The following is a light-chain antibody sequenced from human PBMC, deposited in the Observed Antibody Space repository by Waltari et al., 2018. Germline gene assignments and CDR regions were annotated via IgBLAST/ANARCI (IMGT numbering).Light chain of an antibody. Sequence: DIQMTQSPSSLSASVGDRVTITCRASENVNNYLNWYQQKPGKAPKLLIYKASTLQSWVPSRFSGSGSGTDYTFTISSLQSEDVATYYCQHGYGTPWTFCQGTKVEIK. V-gene: IGKV1-39*01. CDR3: QHGYGTPWT. CDR2: KAS. CDR1: ENVNNY. J-gene: IGKJ1*01.